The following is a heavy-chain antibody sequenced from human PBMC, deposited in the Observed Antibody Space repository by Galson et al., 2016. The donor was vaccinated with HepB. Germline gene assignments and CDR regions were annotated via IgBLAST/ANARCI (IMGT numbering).Heavy chain of an antibody. D-gene: IGHD2-8*01. V-gene: IGHV3-23*01. CDR2: ISGRGDTT. Sequence: SLRLSCAASGFTFSTYAMSWVRQTPGKGLEWVSGISGRGDTTTYVDSVKVRFTVSRDNSKNTLYLQMNSLRGADTAVYYCAKSLYGGMDYWGQGTLVTVSS. CDR1: GFTFSTYA. J-gene: IGHJ4*02. CDR3: AKSLYGGMDY.